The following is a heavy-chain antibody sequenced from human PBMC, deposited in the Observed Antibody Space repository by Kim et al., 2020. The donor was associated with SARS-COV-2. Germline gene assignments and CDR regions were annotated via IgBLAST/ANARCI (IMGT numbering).Heavy chain of an antibody. CDR1: GFTFSNAG. CDR3: TTGCSYGYDY. J-gene: IGHJ4*02. Sequence: GGSLRLSCAASGFTFSNAGMSWVRQAPGKGLEWVACIKSKTDGGTTDYAAPVKGRFTISRDDSKNTLYLQMNSLKTEDTAVYYCTTGCSYGYDYWGQGTLVTVSS. CDR2: IKSKTDGGTT. V-gene: IGHV3-15*01. D-gene: IGHD5-18*01.